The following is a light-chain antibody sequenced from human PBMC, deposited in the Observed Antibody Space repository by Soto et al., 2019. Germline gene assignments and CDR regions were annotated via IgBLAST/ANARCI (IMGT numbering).Light chain of an antibody. Sequence: QSVLTQPASVSGSPGQSITISCTGTSSDVGRYNLVPWYQHHPGKAPKLMIYEGNKRPSEVSNRFSGSKSGNTASLTISGLQAEDEADYYCCSYAGSNTPYVFGTGTKVTVL. CDR2: EGN. CDR3: CSYAGSNTPYV. CDR1: SSDVGRYNL. J-gene: IGLJ1*01. V-gene: IGLV2-23*01.